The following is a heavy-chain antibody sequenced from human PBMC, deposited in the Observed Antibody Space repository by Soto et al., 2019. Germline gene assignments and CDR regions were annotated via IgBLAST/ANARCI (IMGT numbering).Heavy chain of an antibody. D-gene: IGHD3-10*01. CDR2: MNPNSGNT. J-gene: IGHJ4*02. V-gene: IGHV1-8*01. Sequence: QVQLVQSGAEVKKPGASVKVSCKASGYTFTSYDINWVRQATGQGLEWMGWMNPNSGNTGYAQKFQGRVTMTRNTSMSTAYMELSSLRSEDTAVYYCARVPTRLMVRGLPSPPFDYWGQGTLVTVSS. CDR1: GYTFTSYD. CDR3: ARVPTRLMVRGLPSPPFDY.